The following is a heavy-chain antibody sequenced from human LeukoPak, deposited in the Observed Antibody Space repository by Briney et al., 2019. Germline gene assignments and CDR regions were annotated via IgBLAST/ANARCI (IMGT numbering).Heavy chain of an antibody. CDR1: GVSISSNNDF. CDR3: ASDLIAAGGSTLGS. J-gene: IGHJ5*02. D-gene: IGHD6-13*01. Sequence: NTSETLSLTCTVSGVSISSNNDFWGWLRQPPGKGLEWIPTISFDGRTYYNPSLTSPVTISVDTSKTPFSLKLSSVTAADTAVYFCASDLIAAGGSTLGSWGQGTLVTVSS. V-gene: IGHV4-39*01. CDR2: ISFDGRT.